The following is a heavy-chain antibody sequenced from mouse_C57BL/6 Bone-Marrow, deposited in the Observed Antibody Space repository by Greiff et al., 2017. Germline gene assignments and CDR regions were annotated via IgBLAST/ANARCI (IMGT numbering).Heavy chain of an antibody. D-gene: IGHD2-3*01. CDR1: GYTFTSYW. V-gene: IGHV1-69*01. CDR2: IDPSDSYT. CDR3: ARSVDGYWYFDV. Sequence: QVQLQQPGAELVMPGASVKLSCKASGYTFTSYWMHWVKQRPGQGLEWIGEIDPSDSYTNYNQKFKGKSTLTVDKSSSTAYMQLSSLTSEDSAVYYCARSVDGYWYFDVWGTGTTVTVSS. J-gene: IGHJ1*03.